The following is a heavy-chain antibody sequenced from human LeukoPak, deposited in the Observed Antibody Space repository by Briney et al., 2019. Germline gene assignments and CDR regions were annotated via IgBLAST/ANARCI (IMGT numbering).Heavy chain of an antibody. CDR1: GFTFSSYS. J-gene: IGHJ3*02. D-gene: IGHD6-6*01. Sequence: TGGSLRLSCTASGFTFSSYSLNWVRQAPGKGLEWASSVSTGSNYIYYADSVKGRFTISRDNDKNSLYLQMNSLRVEDTAVYYCARDPGIAAQEDAFDIWGQGTMVTVSS. CDR3: ARDPGIAAQEDAFDI. V-gene: IGHV3-21*01. CDR2: VSTGSNYI.